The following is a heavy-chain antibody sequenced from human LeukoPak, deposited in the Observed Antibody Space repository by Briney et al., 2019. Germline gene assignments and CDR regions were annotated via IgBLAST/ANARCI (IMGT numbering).Heavy chain of an antibody. V-gene: IGHV3-21*01. CDR3: VRLRRNNDRSGYYYYYDY. D-gene: IGHD3-22*01. CDR1: GYTSSDFS. J-gene: IGHJ4*02. CDR2: ISVRSNYR. Sequence: GGSLRLSCAASGYTSSDFSVNWVRRAPGKGLEWVSSISVRSNYRYYADSVRGRFTTSRDDARDSLFLQMNSLRAEDTAVYFCVRLRRNNDRSGYYYYYDYWGQGTLVTVSS.